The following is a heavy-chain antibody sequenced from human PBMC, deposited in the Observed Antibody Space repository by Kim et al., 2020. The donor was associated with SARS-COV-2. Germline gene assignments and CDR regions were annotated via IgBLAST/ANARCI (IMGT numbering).Heavy chain of an antibody. D-gene: IGHD5-12*01. CDR1: GGSVSSGSYY. Sequence: SETLSLTCTVSGGSVSSGSYYWSWIRQPPGKGLEWIGYIYYRGSTNYNHSLKSRVTISVDTSKNQFSLKLSSVTAADTAVYYCARGIYSGYETGHGRAYYYGMDVWGQGPTVTVSS. J-gene: IGHJ6*02. CDR2: IYYRGST. V-gene: IGHV4-61*01. CDR3: ARGIYSGYETGHGRAYYYGMDV.